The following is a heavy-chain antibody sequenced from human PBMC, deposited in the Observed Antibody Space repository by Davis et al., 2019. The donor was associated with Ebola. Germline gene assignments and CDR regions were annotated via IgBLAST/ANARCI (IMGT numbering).Heavy chain of an antibody. CDR3: SKDTFGPFDD. CDR1: GFTFRSYW. CDR2: INEEGTIT. D-gene: IGHD3-16*01. V-gene: IGHV3-74*03. J-gene: IGHJ4*02. Sequence: PGGSLRLSCAASGFTFRSYWMHWVRQVPGKGLVWVSRINEEGTITTYADSVKGRFTISRDNAKNTLFLRMTSLRAEDTAVYYCSKDTFGPFDDWGQGTLVTVSS.